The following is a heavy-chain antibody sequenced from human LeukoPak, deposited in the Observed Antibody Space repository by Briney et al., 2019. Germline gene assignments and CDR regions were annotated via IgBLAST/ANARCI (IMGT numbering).Heavy chain of an antibody. D-gene: IGHD1-26*01. CDR3: ARDFYSGSYYDSPFDY. J-gene: IGHJ4*02. Sequence: GGSLRLSCAASGFTFSTYSMNWVRQAPGKGLEWVSYISSSSSTIHYADSVKGRFTISRDNAKNSLYLQMNSLRAEDTAVYYCARDFYSGSYYDSPFDYWGQGTLVAVSS. CDR2: ISSSSSTI. CDR1: GFTFSTYS. V-gene: IGHV3-48*01.